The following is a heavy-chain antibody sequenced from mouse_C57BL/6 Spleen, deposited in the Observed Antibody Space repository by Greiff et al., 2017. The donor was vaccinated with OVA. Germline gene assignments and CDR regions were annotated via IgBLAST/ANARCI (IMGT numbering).Heavy chain of an antibody. CDR3: ARRDGSSSFAY. V-gene: IGHV5-17*01. D-gene: IGHD1-1*01. CDR2: ISSGSSTI. J-gene: IGHJ3*01. CDR1: GFTFSDYG. Sequence: EVKVVESGGGLVKPGGSLKLSCAASGFTFSDYGMHWVRQAPEKGLEWVAYISSGSSTIYYADTVKGRFTISRDNAKNTLFLKMTSLRSEDTSMYYCARRDGSSSFAYWGQGALVTVSA.